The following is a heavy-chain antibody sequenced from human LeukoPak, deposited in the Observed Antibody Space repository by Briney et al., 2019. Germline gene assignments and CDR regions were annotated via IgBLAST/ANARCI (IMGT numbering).Heavy chain of an antibody. Sequence: SETLSLTCAVHGGSFRGYYWSWIRQPPGKGLEWIGEINHSGSTKYNPSLKSRVTISVDTAKNQFSLKLSSMTAADTNIDYWSFRFGELLSAYWGQGSLVTVSS. J-gene: IGHJ4*02. V-gene: IGHV4-34*01. CDR2: INHSGST. CDR3: SFRFGELLSAY. CDR1: GGSFRGYY. D-gene: IGHD3-10*01.